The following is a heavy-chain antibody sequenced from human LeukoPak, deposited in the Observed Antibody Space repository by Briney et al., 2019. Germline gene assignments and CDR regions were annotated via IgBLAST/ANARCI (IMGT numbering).Heavy chain of an antibody. V-gene: IGHV3-7*04. CDR3: VRATRVADY. D-gene: IGHD3-3*01. Sequence: PGGSLRLSCAASGFTFSSYWMSWVRQAPGKGLEWVADIKQDGSEKAYVDFVKGRFTMSRDNAKNSLYLQMNSMRDEDTAVYYCVRATRVADYWGQGTLVTVSS. CDR2: IKQDGSEK. J-gene: IGHJ4*02. CDR1: GFTFSSYW.